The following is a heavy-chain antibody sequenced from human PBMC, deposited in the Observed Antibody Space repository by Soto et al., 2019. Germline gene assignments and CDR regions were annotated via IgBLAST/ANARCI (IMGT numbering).Heavy chain of an antibody. CDR1: GFSIDTYG. V-gene: IGHV3-33*01. D-gene: IGHD4-17*01. CDR2: IWYDGSKK. J-gene: IGHJ3*02. CDR3: SRYNDYDDYAQAFDI. Sequence: QVRLVESGGGVAQPGTSLRLSCAASGFSIDTYGMHWVRQAPGKGLEWVAAIWYDGSKKYYVDSVKGRFTISRDNSKNEVSLQMNSLRVEDTARYFCSRYNDYDDYAQAFDIWGQGTLVTVSS.